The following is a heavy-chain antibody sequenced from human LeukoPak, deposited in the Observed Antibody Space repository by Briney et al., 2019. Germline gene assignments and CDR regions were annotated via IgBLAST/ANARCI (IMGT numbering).Heavy chain of an antibody. D-gene: IGHD1-26*01. J-gene: IGHJ5*02. CDR2: IWYDGSNK. Sequence: PGGSLRLSCAASGFTFSSYGMHWVPQAPGKGLEGVAVIWYDGSNKYYADSVKGRFTISRDNSKNTLYLQMNSLRAEDTAVYYCARGGSGSYWFDPWGQGTLVTVSS. V-gene: IGHV3-33*01. CDR1: GFTFSSYG. CDR3: ARGGSGSYWFDP.